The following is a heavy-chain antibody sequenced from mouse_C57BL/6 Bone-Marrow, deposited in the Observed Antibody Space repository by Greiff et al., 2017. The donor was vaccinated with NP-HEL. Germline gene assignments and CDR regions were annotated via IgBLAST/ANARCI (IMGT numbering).Heavy chain of an antibody. Sequence: VQLQQPGAELVKPGASVKVSCKASGYTFTSYWMHWVKQRPGQGLEWIGRIHPSDSDTNYNQQFKGKATLTVDKSSSTAYMQLSSLTSEDSAVYYCAMNYGSSYYFDDWGQGTTLTVSS. J-gene: IGHJ2*01. D-gene: IGHD1-1*01. CDR1: GYTFTSYW. CDR2: IHPSDSDT. V-gene: IGHV1-74*01. CDR3: AMNYGSSYYFDD.